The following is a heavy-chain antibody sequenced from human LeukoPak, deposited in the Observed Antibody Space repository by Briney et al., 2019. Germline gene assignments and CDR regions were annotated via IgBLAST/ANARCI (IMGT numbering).Heavy chain of an antibody. CDR1: GDSVSRGNYY. CDR3: ARGGGIYNWFDP. J-gene: IGHJ5*02. V-gene: IGHV4-61*01. D-gene: IGHD1-26*01. CDR2: IYYSGRT. Sequence: SETLSLTCTISGDSVSRGNYYWSWIRQPPGKGLEWIGHIYYSGRTNYNPSLKSRVAISIDTSKNQFSLKLSSVTAADTAVYYFARGGGIYNWFDPWGQGTLVTVSS.